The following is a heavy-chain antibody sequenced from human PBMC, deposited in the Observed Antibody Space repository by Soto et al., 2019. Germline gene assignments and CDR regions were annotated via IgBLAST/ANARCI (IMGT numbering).Heavy chain of an antibody. CDR2: IYHSGST. CDR3: ARTDYGGNSGWSDP. J-gene: IGHJ5*02. V-gene: IGHV4-30-2*01. CDR1: GGSISSGGYS. Sequence: SETLSLTCAVSGGSISSGGYSWSWIRQPPGKGLEWIGYIYHSGSTYYNPSLKSRVTISVDRSKNQFSLKLSSVTAADTAVYYCARTDYGGNSGWSDPWGQGTLVTVSS. D-gene: IGHD4-17*01.